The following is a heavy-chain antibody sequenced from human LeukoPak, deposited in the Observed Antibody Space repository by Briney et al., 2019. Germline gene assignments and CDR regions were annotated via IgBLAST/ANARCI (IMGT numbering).Heavy chain of an antibody. CDR2: IGYDGSNK. V-gene: IGHV3-33*01. D-gene: IGHD3-10*01. Sequence: PGGSLRLSCAASGFTFSSHVMHWVRQAPGKGLEWVAVIGYDGSNKYYADSVKGRSTISRDNPKKSLYLQMNSLRAEDTAVYYCAGTRNLRGDYFDYWGQGTLVTVSS. CDR3: AGTRNLRGDYFDY. CDR1: GFTFSSHV. J-gene: IGHJ4*02.